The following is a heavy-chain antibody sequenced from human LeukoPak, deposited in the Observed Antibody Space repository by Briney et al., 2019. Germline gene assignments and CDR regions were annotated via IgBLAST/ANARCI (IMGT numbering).Heavy chain of an antibody. CDR3: TRSSHYDILTGYSEEDAFDI. CDR1: GFTVSSNY. CDR2: IYSGGST. D-gene: IGHD3-9*01. Sequence: GGSLRLSCAASGFTVSSNYMSWVRQAPGKGLEWVSVIYSGGSTDYADSVKGRFTISRDNSKNTLYLQMNSLRVEDTAVYYCTRSSHYDILTGYSEEDAFDIWGQGTMVTVSS. J-gene: IGHJ3*02. V-gene: IGHV3-53*01.